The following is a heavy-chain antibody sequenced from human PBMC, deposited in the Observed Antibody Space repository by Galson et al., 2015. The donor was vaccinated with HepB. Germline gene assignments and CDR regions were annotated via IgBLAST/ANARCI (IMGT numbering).Heavy chain of an antibody. Sequence: QSGAEVKKPGESLKISCEGSGYSFSTYWIGWVRQMPGKGLEWVGIIYPGDSDTRYSPSFQGRVTISADKSITTAYLQWSSLKASDTAMYYCARHGIQYGVDYFDYWGQGTLVTVSS. V-gene: IGHV5-51*01. J-gene: IGHJ4*02. CDR3: ARHGIQYGVDYFDY. CDR1: GYSFSTYW. CDR2: IYPGDSDT. D-gene: IGHD5-18*01.